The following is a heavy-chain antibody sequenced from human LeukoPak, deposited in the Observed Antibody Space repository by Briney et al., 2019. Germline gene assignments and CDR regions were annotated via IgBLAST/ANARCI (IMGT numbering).Heavy chain of an antibody. CDR1: GFTFGDYA. J-gene: IGHJ5*02. D-gene: IGHD3-16*02. Sequence: GGSLRLSCTASGFTFGDYAMSWVRQAPGKGLERVGFIRSKAYGGTTEYAASVKGRFTISRDDSKSIAYLQMNSLKTEDTAVYYCTRKSSYNWFDPWGQGTLVTVSS. CDR3: TRKSSYNWFDP. CDR2: IRSKAYGGTT. V-gene: IGHV3-49*04.